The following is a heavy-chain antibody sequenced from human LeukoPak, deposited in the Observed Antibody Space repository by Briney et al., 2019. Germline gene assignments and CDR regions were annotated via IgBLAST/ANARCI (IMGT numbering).Heavy chain of an antibody. V-gene: IGHV3-23*01. J-gene: IGHJ5*02. CDR1: GFTFSSYA. D-gene: IGHD3-3*01. Sequence: PGGSLRLSCAASGFTFSSYAMSWVRQAPGKGLEWVSAISGSGGSTYYAHSVKGRFTISRDNSKNTLYLQMNSLRAEDTAVYYCAKDPASGITIFGDSFDPWGQGTLVTVSS. CDR3: AKDPASGITIFGDSFDP. CDR2: ISGSGGST.